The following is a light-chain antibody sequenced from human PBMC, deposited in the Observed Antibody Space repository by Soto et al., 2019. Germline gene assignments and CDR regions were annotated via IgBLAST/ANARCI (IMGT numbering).Light chain of an antibody. CDR3: QQYASSPLT. V-gene: IGKV3-20*01. CDR1: QSVSSGY. CDR2: GAS. Sequence: EIVLTQSPGTLSLSPGERATLSCRASQSVSSGYLAWYQQKRGLAPRLVIFGASSRATGIPDRFSGSGSGTDFTLTISILEPEDFAVYYCQQYASSPLTFGGGTKVDIK. J-gene: IGKJ4*01.